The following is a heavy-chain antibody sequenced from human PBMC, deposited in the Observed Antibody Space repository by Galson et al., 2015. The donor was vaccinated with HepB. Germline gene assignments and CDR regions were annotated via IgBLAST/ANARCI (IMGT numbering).Heavy chain of an antibody. CDR2: IYHSGST. J-gene: IGHJ6*03. D-gene: IGHD3-9*01. Sequence: TLSLTCAVSGGSISSSNWWSWVRQPPGKGLEWIGEIYHSGSTNYNPSLKSRVTISVDKSKNQFSLKLSSVTAADTAVYYCARDAYDFLNYYMDVWGKGTTVTVSS. CDR1: GGSISSSNW. V-gene: IGHV4-4*02. CDR3: ARDAYDFLNYYMDV.